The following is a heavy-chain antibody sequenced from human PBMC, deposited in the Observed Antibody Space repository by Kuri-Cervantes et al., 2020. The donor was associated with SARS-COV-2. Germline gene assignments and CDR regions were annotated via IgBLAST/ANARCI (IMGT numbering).Heavy chain of an antibody. D-gene: IGHD6-19*01. CDR2: IIPIFGTA. J-gene: IGHJ4*02. CDR1: GYTFTSYG. V-gene: IGHV1-18*01. Sequence: ASVKVSCKASGYTFTSYGISWVRQAPGQGLEWMGGIIPIFGTANYAQKLQGRVTMTTDTSTSTAYMELRSLRSDDTAVYYCARDRAGAYSSGENDYWGQGTLVTVSS. CDR3: ARDRAGAYSSGENDY.